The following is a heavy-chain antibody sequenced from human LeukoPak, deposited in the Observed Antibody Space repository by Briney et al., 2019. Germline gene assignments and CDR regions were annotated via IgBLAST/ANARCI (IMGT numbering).Heavy chain of an antibody. J-gene: IGHJ6*02. D-gene: IGHD3-10*01. CDR2: INSDGSST. V-gene: IGHV3-74*01. Sequence: GGSLRLSCAASGFTFSSYWMHWVRQAPGKGLVWVSRINSDGSSTSYADSVKGRFTISRDNARNTLYLQMNSLRAEDMAVYYCARDILLWFGEYYGMDVWGQGTTVTVSS. CDR1: GFTFSSYW. CDR3: ARDILLWFGEYYGMDV.